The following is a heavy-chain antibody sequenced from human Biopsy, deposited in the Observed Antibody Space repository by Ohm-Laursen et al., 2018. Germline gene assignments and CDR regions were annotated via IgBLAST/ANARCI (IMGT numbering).Heavy chain of an antibody. CDR1: GFSFTSYT. CDR3: ASPGLVWFGELLSVPFGLDV. V-gene: IGHV3-21*01. D-gene: IGHD3-10*01. CDR2: ITSRSGYK. J-gene: IGHJ6*02. Sequence: GSLRLSCAAAGFSFTSYTMNWVRQVPGKGLEWVSSITSRSGYKYYADSVKGRFTISRDNAKNSLYLQMNSLRAEDTAVYFCASPGLVWFGELLSVPFGLDVWGQGTTVTVSS.